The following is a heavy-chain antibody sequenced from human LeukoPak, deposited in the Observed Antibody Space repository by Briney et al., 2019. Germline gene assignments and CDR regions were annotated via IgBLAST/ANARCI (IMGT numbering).Heavy chain of an antibody. D-gene: IGHD2-2*01. CDR2: IYYSGST. J-gene: IGHJ5*02. CDR1: AGSISDVTYY. V-gene: IGHV4-39*07. Sequence: SETLSLTCTVSAGSISDVTYYWGLIRQPPGKGLEWIGSIYYSGSTYYNPSLKSRVTISVDTSKNQFSLKLSSVTAADTAVYYCARDLHCSSTSCSDFNWFDPWGQGTLVTVSS. CDR3: ARDLHCSSTSCSDFNWFDP.